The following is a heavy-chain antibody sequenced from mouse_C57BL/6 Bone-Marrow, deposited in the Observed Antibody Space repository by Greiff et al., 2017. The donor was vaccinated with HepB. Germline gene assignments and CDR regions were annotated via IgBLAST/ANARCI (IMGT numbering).Heavy chain of an antibody. Sequence: QVQLQQSGAELARPGASVKLSCKASGYTFTSYGISWVKQRTGQGLEWIGEIYPRSGNTYYNEKFKGKATLTADKSSSTAYMEHRSLTSEDSAVYFCARDHSTVVAEGFAYWGQGTLVTVSA. D-gene: IGHD1-1*01. CDR2: IYPRSGNT. J-gene: IGHJ3*01. CDR3: ARDHSTVVAEGFAY. CDR1: GYTFTSYG. V-gene: IGHV1-81*01.